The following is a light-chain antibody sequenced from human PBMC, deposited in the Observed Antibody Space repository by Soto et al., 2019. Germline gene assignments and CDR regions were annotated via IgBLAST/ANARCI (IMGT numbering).Light chain of an antibody. V-gene: IGKV3-20*01. Sequence: PGERATLSCRASQTVGRNYLAWFQQKPGQAPRLLIYDASTRATGIPDKFGGSGSGTDFTLTISRLEPEDFAVYYCQQYVNSPITFGQGTHWRLN. J-gene: IGKJ5*01. CDR2: DAS. CDR3: QQYVNSPIT. CDR1: QTVGRNY.